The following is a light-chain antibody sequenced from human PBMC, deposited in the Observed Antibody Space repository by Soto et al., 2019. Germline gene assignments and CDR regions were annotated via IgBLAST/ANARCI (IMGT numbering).Light chain of an antibody. CDR2: WAS. CDR3: QQYYSTPWT. Sequence: DIVMTQSPDSLAVSLGERATINCKSSQSIFYSSNNKNYFTWYQQKPGQPPKLLIYWASTRESGVPDRFSGSGSGTDFTLTISSLQAEDVAVYYCQQYYSTPWTVGQGTKVEIK. V-gene: IGKV4-1*01. CDR1: QSIFYSSNNKNY. J-gene: IGKJ1*01.